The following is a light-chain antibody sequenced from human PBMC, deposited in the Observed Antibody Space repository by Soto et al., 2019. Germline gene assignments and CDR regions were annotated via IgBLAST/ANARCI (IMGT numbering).Light chain of an antibody. CDR2: KNN. CDR3: AAWDDSLNGYV. CDR1: SSNIGSNP. V-gene: IGLV1-44*01. Sequence: QSVLTQPPSASGAPGHRVPTFCSGSSSNIGSNPVNWYQQLPGTAPKPLIYKNNQRPSGVPDRFSGSKSGTSASLAISGLQSEDGADYYCAAWDDSLNGYVFGTGTKLTVL. J-gene: IGLJ1*01.